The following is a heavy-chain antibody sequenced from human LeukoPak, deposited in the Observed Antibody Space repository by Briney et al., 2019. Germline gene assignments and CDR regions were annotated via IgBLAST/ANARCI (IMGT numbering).Heavy chain of an antibody. Sequence: SETLSLTCAVYGGSFSGYYWSWIRQPPGKGLEWIGEINHSGSTNYNPSLKSRVTISVDTSKNQFSLHLISATAADTAVYYCARKVGLNHILTGYQFTSYFDYWGQGALVTVSS. CDR2: INHSGST. CDR3: ARKVGLNHILTGYQFTSYFDY. D-gene: IGHD3-9*01. J-gene: IGHJ4*02. V-gene: IGHV4-34*01. CDR1: GGSFSGYY.